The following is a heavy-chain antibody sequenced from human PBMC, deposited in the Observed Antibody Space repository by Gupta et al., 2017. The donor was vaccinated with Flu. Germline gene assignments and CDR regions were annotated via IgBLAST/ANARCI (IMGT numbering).Heavy chain of an antibody. CDR2: ISTSGTNI. D-gene: IGHD3-3*01. Sequence: QVQLVESGGGLVKPGGSLRLSCAASGFAFSDYYMSWSRQAPGKGLEWVSYISTSGTNINYADYVMGRFTISRDNATNSLYLQKNGLRAADDAVYYCAGYYDFGSWFNPYGMDVWGQGTTVTVSS. CDR3: AGYYDFGSWFNPYGMDV. CDR1: GFAFSDYY. J-gene: IGHJ6*02. V-gene: IGHV3-11*01.